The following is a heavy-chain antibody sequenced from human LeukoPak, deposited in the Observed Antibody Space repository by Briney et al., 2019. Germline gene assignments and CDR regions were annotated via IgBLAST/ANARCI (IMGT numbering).Heavy chain of an antibody. CDR3: AREEFGSSGWYSDY. CDR1: GYTFTGYY. J-gene: IGHJ4*02. V-gene: IGHV1-2*02. CDR2: INPNSGVT. Sequence: ASVKVSCKASGYTFTGYYMHWVRQAPGHGREWMGWINPNSGVTNYAQKFQGRVTMTRDTSISTAYMELSRLRSDDTAVYYCAREEFGSSGWYSDYWGQGTLVTVSS. D-gene: IGHD6-19*01.